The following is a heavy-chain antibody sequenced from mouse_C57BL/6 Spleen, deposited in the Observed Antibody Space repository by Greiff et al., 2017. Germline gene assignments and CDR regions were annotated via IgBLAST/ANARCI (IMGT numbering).Heavy chain of an antibody. Sequence: QVQLQQSGAELMKPGASVKLSCKATGYTFTGYWIEWVKQRPGHGLEWIGEILPGSGSTNYNEKFKGKATFTADTSSNTAYMQLSSLTTEDSAIYYCARKGVHGSSSNYAMDYWGQGTSVTVSS. D-gene: IGHD1-1*01. CDR2: ILPGSGST. V-gene: IGHV1-9*01. J-gene: IGHJ4*01. CDR1: GYTFTGYW. CDR3: ARKGVHGSSSNYAMDY.